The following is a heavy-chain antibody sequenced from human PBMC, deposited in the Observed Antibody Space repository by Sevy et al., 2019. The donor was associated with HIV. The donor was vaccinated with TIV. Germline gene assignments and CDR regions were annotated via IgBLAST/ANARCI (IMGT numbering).Heavy chain of an antibody. CDR2: IYSGGST. J-gene: IGHJ4*02. D-gene: IGHD2-15*01. CDR3: AGTLGYCSGGSCYSHFDY. V-gene: IGHV3-66*01. CDR1: GFTVSSNY. Sequence: GGSLRLSCAASGFTVSSNYMSWVRQAPGKGLEWVSVIYSGGSTYYADSVKGRFTISRDNSKNTLYLQMNSLRVEDTAVYYCAGTLGYCSGGSCYSHFDYWGQGTLVTVSS.